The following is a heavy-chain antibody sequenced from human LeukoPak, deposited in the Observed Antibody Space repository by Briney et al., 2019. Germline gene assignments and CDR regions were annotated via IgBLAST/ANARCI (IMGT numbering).Heavy chain of an antibody. CDR3: ARGRLTVRGIRVPYYFDS. D-gene: IGHD3-10*01. V-gene: IGHV4-59*01. Sequence: SETLSLTCAVSGDSTTNYYWSWIRQTPGEGLEWIGYIHYTGSTDYNPSLKSRVTISVDTSKTQFSLTLTSVTAADTAVYYCARGRLTVRGIRVPYYFDSWGQGTLVSVSS. CDR1: GDSTTNYY. J-gene: IGHJ4*02. CDR2: IHYTGST.